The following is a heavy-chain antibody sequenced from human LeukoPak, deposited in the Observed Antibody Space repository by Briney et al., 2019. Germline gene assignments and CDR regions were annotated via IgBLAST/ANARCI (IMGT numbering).Heavy chain of an antibody. D-gene: IGHD3-10*01. CDR1: GFTFSAYS. CDR3: ARNLYGSGSCNFDY. J-gene: IGHJ4*02. Sequence: GGSLRLSCAASGFTFSAYSMHWVRQAPGKGLEWVSYINSSSSTIYYADSVKGRFTISRDNAKNTLYLQMNSLRGEDTAVYYCARNLYGSGSCNFDYWGKGILVTVSS. CDR2: INSSSSTI. V-gene: IGHV3-48*01.